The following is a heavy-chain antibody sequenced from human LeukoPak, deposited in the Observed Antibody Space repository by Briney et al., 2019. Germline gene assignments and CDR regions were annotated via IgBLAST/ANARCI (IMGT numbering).Heavy chain of an antibody. CDR3: AKDHPRGLFRDTAFDN. J-gene: IGHJ4*02. V-gene: IGHV3-23*01. CDR1: GFTFSSYA. Sequence: GASLRLSCAASGFTFSSYAMSWVRRAPGKGLEWVSAVSGSGGSTYYADSVKGRFTISRDNSKNTLYLQMNSLRAEDTAVYYCAKDHPRGLFRDTAFDNWGQGTLVTVSS. D-gene: IGHD3-22*01. CDR2: VSGSGGST.